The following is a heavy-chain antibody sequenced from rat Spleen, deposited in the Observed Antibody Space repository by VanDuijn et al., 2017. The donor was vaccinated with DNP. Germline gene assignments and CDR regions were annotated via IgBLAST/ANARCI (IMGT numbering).Heavy chain of an antibody. CDR2: INTGSGGT. V-gene: IGHV1-43*01. Sequence: QVQLQQSGAELAKPGSSVKISCKASGYTFSSYYLGWIKQTTGQGLEYIGYINTGSGGTNYNEKFKGKATLTVDTSSSTAFMQLSSLTPDDSAVYYCARRRLPYWYFDFWGPGTMVTVSS. CDR3: ARRRLPYWYFDF. CDR1: GYTFSSYY. J-gene: IGHJ1*01. D-gene: IGHD1-4*01.